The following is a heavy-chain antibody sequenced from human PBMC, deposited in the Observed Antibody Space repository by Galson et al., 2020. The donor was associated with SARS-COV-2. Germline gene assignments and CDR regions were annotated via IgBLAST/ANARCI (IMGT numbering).Heavy chain of an antibody. CDR3: TSSTGPYGMDV. CDR1: GFTFSGSA. J-gene: IGHJ6*02. D-gene: IGHD4-17*01. V-gene: IGHV3-73*01. Sequence: GESLKISCAASGFTFSGSAMHWVRQASGKGLEWVGRIRSKANSYATAYAASVKGRFTISRDDSKNTAYLQMNSLKTEDTAVYYCTSSTGPYGMDVWGQGTTVTVSS. CDR2: IRSKANSYAT.